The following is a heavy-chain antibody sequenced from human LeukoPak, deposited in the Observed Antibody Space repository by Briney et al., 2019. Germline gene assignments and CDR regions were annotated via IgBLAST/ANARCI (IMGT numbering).Heavy chain of an antibody. CDR1: GFTFSSYD. V-gene: IGHV3-13*05. D-gene: IGHD2-2*01. CDR2: IGTAGDP. Sequence: GGSLRLSCAASGFTFSSYDMHWVRQATGKGLEWVSAIGTAGDPYYPGSVKGRFTISRENAKNSLYLQMNSLRAGDTAVYYCARGATQAAMNTAWGDAFDIWGQGTMVTVSS. CDR3: ARGATQAAMNTAWGDAFDI. J-gene: IGHJ3*02.